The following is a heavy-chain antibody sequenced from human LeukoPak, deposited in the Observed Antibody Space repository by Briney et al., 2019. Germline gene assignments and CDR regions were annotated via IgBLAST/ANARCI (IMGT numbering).Heavy chain of an antibody. CDR3: ARDCNTNYYYYYMDV. CDR2: IYHSGST. D-gene: IGHD2/OR15-2a*01. Sequence: PSETLSLTCTVSGGSISSGGYYWSWIRQPPGKGLEWIGYIYHSGSTYYNPSLKSRVTISVDRSKNQSSLKLSSVTAADTAVYYCARDCNTNYYYYYMDVWGKGTTVTVSS. CDR1: GGSISSGGYY. J-gene: IGHJ6*03. V-gene: IGHV4-30-2*01.